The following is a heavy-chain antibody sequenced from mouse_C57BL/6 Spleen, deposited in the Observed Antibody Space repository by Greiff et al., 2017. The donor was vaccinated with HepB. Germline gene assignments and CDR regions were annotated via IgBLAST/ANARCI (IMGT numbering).Heavy chain of an antibody. CDR1: GYTFTSYG. Sequence: QVQLQQSGAELARPGASVKLSCKASGYTFTSYGISWVKQRTGQGLEWIGEIYPRSGNTYYNEKFKGKATLTADKSSSTAYMELRSLTSEDSAVYFCARSDYYGSSYGGYFDVWGTGTTVTVSS. J-gene: IGHJ1*03. V-gene: IGHV1-81*01. CDR3: ARSDYYGSSYGGYFDV. D-gene: IGHD1-1*01. CDR2: IYPRSGNT.